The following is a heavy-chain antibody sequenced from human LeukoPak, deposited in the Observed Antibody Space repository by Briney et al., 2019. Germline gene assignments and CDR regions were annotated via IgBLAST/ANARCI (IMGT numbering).Heavy chain of an antibody. CDR1: GFTFSSYA. J-gene: IGHJ3*01. CDR3: AKRPRDTSGYYLGAFDG. Sequence: PGGPLRLSCAASGFTFSSYAMTWVRQAPGKGLEWVSAISASGGDTYYADSGKGRFTISRDNSKNTLYLHMSSLRAEDTAVYFCAKRPRDTSGYYLGAFDGWGQGTTVTVSS. CDR2: ISASGGDT. D-gene: IGHD3-22*01. V-gene: IGHV3-23*01.